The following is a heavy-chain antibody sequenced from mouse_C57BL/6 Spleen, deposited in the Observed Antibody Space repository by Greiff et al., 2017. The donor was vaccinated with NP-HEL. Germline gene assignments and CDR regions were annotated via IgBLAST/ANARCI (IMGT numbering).Heavy chain of an antibody. J-gene: IGHJ1*03. D-gene: IGHD1-1*01. CDR1: GYTFTEYT. CDR2: FYPGSGSI. V-gene: IGHV1-62-2*01. Sequence: VQLQQSGAELVKPGASVKLSCKASGYTFTEYTIHWVKQRSGQGLEWIGWFYPGSGSIKYNEKFKDKATLTADKSSSTVYMELSRLTSEDSAVDFCARHEGGGDYYGSSYDWYFDVWGTGTTVTVSS. CDR3: ARHEGGGDYYGSSYDWYFDV.